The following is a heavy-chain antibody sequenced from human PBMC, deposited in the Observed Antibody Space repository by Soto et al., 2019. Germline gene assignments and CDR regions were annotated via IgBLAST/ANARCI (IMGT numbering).Heavy chain of an antibody. CDR3: ARHTTADYGGNSDY. V-gene: IGHV4-30-2*01. CDR2: IYHSGST. D-gene: IGHD4-17*01. Sequence: SETLSLTCAVSGGSISSGGYSWIWIRQPPGKGLEWIGYIYHSGSTYYSPSLKSRVTISVDRSKNQFSLKLSSVTAADTAVYYCARHTTADYGGNSDYWGQGTLVTVSS. J-gene: IGHJ4*02. CDR1: GGSISSGGYS.